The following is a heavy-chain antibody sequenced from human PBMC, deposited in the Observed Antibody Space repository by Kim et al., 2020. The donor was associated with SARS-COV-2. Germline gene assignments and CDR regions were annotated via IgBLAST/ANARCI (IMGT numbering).Heavy chain of an antibody. V-gene: IGHV3-53*01. J-gene: IGHJ4*02. CDR3: AREGNSRYYFDY. D-gene: IGHD3-22*01. Sequence: DSGQGQFTSSRDTAENTLYLQMNSLRAEDTAVYDCAREGNSRYYFDYWGQGTLVTVSS.